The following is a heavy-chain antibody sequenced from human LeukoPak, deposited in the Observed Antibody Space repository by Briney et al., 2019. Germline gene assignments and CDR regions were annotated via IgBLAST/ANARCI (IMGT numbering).Heavy chain of an antibody. V-gene: IGHV3-7*03. Sequence: PGGSLRLSCAASGFTFSTYWMTWVRQAPGRGLEWVANINIDGNKKDYVGPVKGRFTISRDNAKNSLYLQMISLRAEDTAVYYCATDKAFHAFDIWGQGTMVTVSS. J-gene: IGHJ3*02. CDR2: INIDGNKK. CDR3: ATDKAFHAFDI. D-gene: IGHD2-21*01. CDR1: GFTFSTYW.